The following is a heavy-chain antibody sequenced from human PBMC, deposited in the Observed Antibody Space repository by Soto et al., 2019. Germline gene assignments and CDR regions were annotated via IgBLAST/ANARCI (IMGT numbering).Heavy chain of an antibody. CDR2: ISGSGGSI. CDR1: GFTFSSFV. J-gene: IGHJ4*02. CDR3: AKGPTTTVTTCFDY. D-gene: IGHD4-17*01. V-gene: IGHV3-23*01. Sequence: EVQLLESGGGLVQPGGSLSLSCAASGFTFSSFVMSWVRQAPGKGLEWVSAISGSGGSIYYADSVKGRFTISRDNSKNTLYLQMNSLRAEDTAVYYCAKGPTTTVTTCFDYWCQGTLVTVSS.